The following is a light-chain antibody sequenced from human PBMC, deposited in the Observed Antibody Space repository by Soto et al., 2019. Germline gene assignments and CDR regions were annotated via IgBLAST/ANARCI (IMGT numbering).Light chain of an antibody. J-gene: IGKJ1*01. V-gene: IGKV1-5*01. CDR3: HEYTNVWT. Sequence: DIQMTQSPSTLFASVGDRVTITCRASQSVSDRLAWYQQKPGKAPKVLIYDVSTLESRVPSRFSGSGFGTEFILTISSLQPDDFATYYCHEYTNVWTFGQGTKVEIK. CDR2: DVS. CDR1: QSVSDR.